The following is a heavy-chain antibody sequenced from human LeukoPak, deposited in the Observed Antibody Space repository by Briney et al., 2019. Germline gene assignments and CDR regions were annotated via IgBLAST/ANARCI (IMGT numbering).Heavy chain of an antibody. CDR2: ISASGKTT. V-gene: IGHV3-23*01. CDR3: ARTDRTGALGRFRMRSDAFDI. D-gene: IGHD3-3*01. CDR1: GFTFSNYG. J-gene: IGHJ3*02. Sequence: GGTLRLSCAASGFTFSNYGMAWVRQAPGQGLEWVSVISASGKTTNYADSVKGRFTISRDNSKNTLYLRMNSLRADDTAVYYCARTDRTGALGRFRMRSDAFDIWGQGTVVTVSS.